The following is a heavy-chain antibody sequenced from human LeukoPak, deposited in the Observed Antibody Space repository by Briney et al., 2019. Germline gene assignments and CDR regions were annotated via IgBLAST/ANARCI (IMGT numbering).Heavy chain of an antibody. CDR2: IYYSGST. CDR3: ARVRSLLWFGELMENWFDP. Sequence: SETLSLTCTVSGGSISSGGYYWSWIRQHPGKGLEWIGYIYYSGSTYYNPSLKSRVAISVNTSKNQFSLKLSSVTAADTAVYYCARVRSLLWFGELMENWFDPWGQGTLVTVSS. J-gene: IGHJ5*02. D-gene: IGHD3-10*01. V-gene: IGHV4-31*03. CDR1: GGSISSGGYY.